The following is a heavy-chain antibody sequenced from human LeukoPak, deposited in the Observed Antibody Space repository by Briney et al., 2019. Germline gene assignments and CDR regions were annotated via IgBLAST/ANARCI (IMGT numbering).Heavy chain of an antibody. CDR2: INPSGGST. J-gene: IGHJ6*04. CDR1: GYTFTSYY. D-gene: IGHD2-2*01. CDR3: ARDRQEYQLLSDYYGMDV. Sequence: ASVTVSRKASGYTFTSYYMHWVRQAPGQGLEWMGIINPSGGSTSYAQKFQGRVTMTRDTSTSTVYMELSSLRSEDTAVYYCARDRQEYQLLSDYYGMDVWGKGTTVTVSS. V-gene: IGHV1-46*01.